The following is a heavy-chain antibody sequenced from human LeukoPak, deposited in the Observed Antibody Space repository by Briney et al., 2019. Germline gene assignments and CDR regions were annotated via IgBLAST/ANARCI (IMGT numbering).Heavy chain of an antibody. D-gene: IGHD3-10*01. V-gene: IGHV3-7*01. CDR1: GFTFSGYC. CDR3: VSDGSGSEEFDH. CDR2: IKEDGSKT. Sequence: QSGGSLRLSCAASGFTFSGYCMNWVRQAPGKGLEWVAYIKEDGSKTYYADSLKGRFTISRDNAENLLYLQMHSLRAEDTAVYYCVSDGSGSEEFDHWRQPALVTVPS. J-gene: IGHJ4*02.